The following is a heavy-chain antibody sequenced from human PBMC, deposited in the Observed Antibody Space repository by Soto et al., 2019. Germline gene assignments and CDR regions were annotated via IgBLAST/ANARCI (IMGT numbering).Heavy chain of an antibody. Sequence: GGSLRLSCAAIGFTFEDHAMHWIRQVPGKGLEWVAGINWNSGITGYADSVKGRFTISRDNANNSLHLEMNSLKTEDTAFYYCAKGRGALTVVSNWFDPWGQVTLVTVSS. CDR3: AKGRGALTVVSNWFDP. J-gene: IGHJ5*02. CDR1: GFTFEDHA. CDR2: INWNSGIT. D-gene: IGHD3-22*01. V-gene: IGHV3-9*01.